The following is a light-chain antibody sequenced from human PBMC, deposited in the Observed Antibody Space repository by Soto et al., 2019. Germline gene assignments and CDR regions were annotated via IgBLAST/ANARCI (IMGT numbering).Light chain of an antibody. J-gene: IGKJ1*01. Sequence: DIQMTQSPSTLSASVGDRVTITCRASQSLNSLLAWYQQKPGRAPKLLIYDASTLESGVPSRFSGSGSGTEFTLTISSLQTDDYATYYCQQYYTSSWTFGQGTKVDIK. V-gene: IGKV1-5*01. CDR2: DAS. CDR3: QQYYTSSWT. CDR1: QSLNSL.